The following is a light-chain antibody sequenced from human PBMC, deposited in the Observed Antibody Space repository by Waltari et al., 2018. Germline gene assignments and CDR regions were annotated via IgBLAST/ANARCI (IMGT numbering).Light chain of an antibody. CDR3: QQRRTWPLT. CDR1: QSGSYY. CDR2: DAS. J-gene: IGKJ4*01. V-gene: IGKV3-11*01. Sequence: EIVLTQSPATLSFSPGERATLSCRASQSGSYYLAWYQQRPGQAPRLLIYDASSRATGIPARFSGSGSETDFTLTISSLEPEDFAVYYCQQRRTWPLTFGGGTKVEI.